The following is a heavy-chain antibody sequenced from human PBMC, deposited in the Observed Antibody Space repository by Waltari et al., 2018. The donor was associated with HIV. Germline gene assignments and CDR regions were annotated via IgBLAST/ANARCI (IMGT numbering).Heavy chain of an antibody. J-gene: IGHJ5*02. CDR3: ARDGNVLSGGYNWFDP. D-gene: IGHD1-1*01. V-gene: IGHV3-20*04. CDR2: MCWSGDTT. CDR1: GFIFDDYG. Sequence: EVQLVESGGRVVRPGGSLRLSCAASGFIFDDYGMIWVRQAPGKGLEWISGMCWSGDTTRYGGSVKGRFTIARDNAKSSLYLQMNSLRVEDTALYYCARDGNVLSGGYNWFDPWGQGTLVIVSS.